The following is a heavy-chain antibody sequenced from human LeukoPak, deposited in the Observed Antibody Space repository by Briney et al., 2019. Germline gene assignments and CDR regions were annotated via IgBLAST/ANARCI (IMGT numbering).Heavy chain of an antibody. CDR3: AKDERRITIFGVASNY. CDR1: GFTFSKYA. V-gene: IGHV3-23*01. Sequence: SGGSLRLSCAASGFTFSKYAMSWVRQAPGKGLEWVSAISGSDGNTFYANSVKGRFTISRGNSKNTLYLQMNSLRAEDTAVYYCAKDERRITIFGVASNYWGQGTLVTVSA. D-gene: IGHD3-3*01. CDR2: ISGSDGNT. J-gene: IGHJ4*02.